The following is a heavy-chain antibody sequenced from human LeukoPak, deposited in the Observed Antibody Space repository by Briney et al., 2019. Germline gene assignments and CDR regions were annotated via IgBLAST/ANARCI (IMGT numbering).Heavy chain of an antibody. J-gene: IGHJ4*02. D-gene: IGHD2-8*01. CDR3: ARDAGLIDY. V-gene: IGHV4-34*01. CDR2: INHSGST. Sequence: SETLSLTCAVYGGSFSGYYWSWIRQPPGKGLEWIGEINHSGSTNYNPSLKSRVTISVDTSKNQFSLKLSSVTAADTAVYYCARDAGLIDYWGQGTLVTVSS. CDR1: GGSFSGYY.